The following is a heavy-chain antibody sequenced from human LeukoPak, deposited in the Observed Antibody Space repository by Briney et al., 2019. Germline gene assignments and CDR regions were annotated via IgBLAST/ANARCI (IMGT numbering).Heavy chain of an antibody. D-gene: IGHD3-9*01. CDR3: AKGNYDILTVYYNLGGYFDY. J-gene: IGHJ4*02. V-gene: IGHV3-23*01. CDR1: GFVLPTYV. Sequence: QHGGSLRLSCAASGFVLPTYVMSWVRQAPGKGLEWVSSVGGDGHVTYSADSVKGRFTISRDNSKNTLYLQMNSLRAEDTAVYYCAKGNYDILTVYYNLGGYFDYWGQGTLVTVSS. CDR2: VGGDGHVT.